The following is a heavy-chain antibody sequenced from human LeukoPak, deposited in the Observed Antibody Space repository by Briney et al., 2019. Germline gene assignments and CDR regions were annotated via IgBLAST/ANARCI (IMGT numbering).Heavy chain of an antibody. CDR3: ASLLGPRRFDP. CDR1: GGSFSSSNW. V-gene: IGHV4-4*02. J-gene: IGHJ5*02. Sequence: SETLSLTCAVSGGSFSSSNWWSWVRQPPGKGLEWIGEIYHSGSTNYNPSLKSRLTISVDTSKNQFSLKLSSVTAADTALYYCASLLGPRRFDPWGQGTLVTVSS. CDR2: IYHSGST. D-gene: IGHD1-14*01.